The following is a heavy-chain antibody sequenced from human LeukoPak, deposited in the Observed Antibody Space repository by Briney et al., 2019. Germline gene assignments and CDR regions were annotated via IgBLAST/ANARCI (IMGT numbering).Heavy chain of an antibody. J-gene: IGHJ4*02. Sequence: SETLSLTCTVSGGPISSYYWSWIRQPPGKGLEWIGYIYYSGSTNYNPSLKSRVTISVDTSKNQFSLKLSSVTAADTAVYYCARESYTMVRGVIIDYWGQGTLVTVSS. D-gene: IGHD3-10*01. CDR1: GGPISSYY. V-gene: IGHV4-59*01. CDR3: ARESYTMVRGVIIDY. CDR2: IYYSGST.